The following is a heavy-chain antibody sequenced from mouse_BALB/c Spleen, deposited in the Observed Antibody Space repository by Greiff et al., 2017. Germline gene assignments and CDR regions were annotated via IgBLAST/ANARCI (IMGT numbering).Heavy chain of an antibody. CDR1: GYTFTSYW. J-gene: IGHJ4*01. Sequence: EGQLQQSGTVLARPGASVKMSCKASGYTFTSYWMHWVKQRPGQGLEWIGAIYPGNSDTSYNQKFKGKAKLTAVTSTSTAYMELSSLTNEDSAVYYCTRPATMITSYYAMDYWGQGTSVTVSA. V-gene: IGHV1-5*01. CDR2: IYPGNSDT. D-gene: IGHD2-4*01. CDR3: TRPATMITSYYAMDY.